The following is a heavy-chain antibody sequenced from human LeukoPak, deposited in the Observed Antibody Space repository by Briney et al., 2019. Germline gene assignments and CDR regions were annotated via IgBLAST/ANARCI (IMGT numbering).Heavy chain of an antibody. D-gene: IGHD6-19*01. CDR1: GGSISSGDYY. CDR3: ARDVYSSGWSSAYYYYMDV. CDR2: IYYNGST. Sequence: SQTLSLTCTVSGGSISSGDYYWSWIRQPPGKGLEWIGYIYYNGSTYYNPSLKSRVTISVDTSKNQFSLKLSSMTAADTAVYYCARDVYSSGWSSAYYYYMDVWGKGTTVTVSS. J-gene: IGHJ6*03. V-gene: IGHV4-30-4*08.